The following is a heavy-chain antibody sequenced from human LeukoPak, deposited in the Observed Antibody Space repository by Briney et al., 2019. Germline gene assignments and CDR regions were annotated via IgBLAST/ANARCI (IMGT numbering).Heavy chain of an antibody. CDR3: VKDLTYYDFWSGYFHYYYGMDV. Sequence: GGSLRLSCSASGFTFSSYAMHWVRQAPGKGLEYVSAISSNGGSTYYADSVKGRFTISRDNSKNTQYLQMSSLRAEDTAVYYCVKDLTYYDFWSGYFHYYYGMDVWGQGTTVTVSS. CDR1: GFTFSSYA. D-gene: IGHD3-3*01. V-gene: IGHV3-64D*06. CDR2: ISSNGGST. J-gene: IGHJ6*02.